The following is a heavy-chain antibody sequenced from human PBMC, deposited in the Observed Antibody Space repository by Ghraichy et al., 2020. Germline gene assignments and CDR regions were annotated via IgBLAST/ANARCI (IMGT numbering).Heavy chain of an antibody. V-gene: IGHV4-34*01. CDR2: INHSGST. CDR1: GGSFSGYY. J-gene: IGHJ4*02. Sequence: SETLSLTCAVYGGSFSGYYWSWIRQPPGKGLEWIGEINHSGSTNYNPSLKSRVTISVDTSKNQFSLKLSSVTAADTAVYYCARGGRYVAWLRILDYWGQGTLVTVSS. D-gene: IGHD5-12*01. CDR3: ARGGRYVAWLRILDY.